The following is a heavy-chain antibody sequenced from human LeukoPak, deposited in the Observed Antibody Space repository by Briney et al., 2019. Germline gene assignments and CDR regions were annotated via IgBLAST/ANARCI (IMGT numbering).Heavy chain of an antibody. CDR1: GGSISSYY. Sequence: SETLSLTCTVSGGSISSYYWSWIRQPPGKGLEWIGYIYYSGSTNYNPSLKSRVTISVDTSKNQFSLKLSSVTAADTAVYYCARYIVDEWFGESPNLDAFDIWGQGTMVTVSS. J-gene: IGHJ3*02. CDR2: IYYSGST. D-gene: IGHD3-10*01. CDR3: ARYIVDEWFGESPNLDAFDI. V-gene: IGHV4-59*08.